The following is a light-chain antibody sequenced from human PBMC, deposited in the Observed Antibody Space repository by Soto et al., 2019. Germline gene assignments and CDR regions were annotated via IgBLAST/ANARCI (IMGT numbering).Light chain of an antibody. V-gene: IGKV1-5*01. CDR3: QHYDTFSWT. J-gene: IGKJ1*01. CDR1: EDIDTS. Sequence: IKMSQSPSTLSVSLGDRITITFRASEDIDTSLAWFQQRPGKAPKVLIAGASGLMNGVPSTFSGSGSGTEFALTISSVQPDDFATYFCQHYDTFSWTFGQGTKVDI. CDR2: GAS.